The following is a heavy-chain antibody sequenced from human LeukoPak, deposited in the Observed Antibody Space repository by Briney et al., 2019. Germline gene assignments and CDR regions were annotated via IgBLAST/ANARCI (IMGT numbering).Heavy chain of an antibody. CDR2: ISSSGSGDNT. CDR3: ARDQYDTWSRRGNFDS. D-gene: IGHD3-3*01. V-gene: IGHV3-23*01. CDR1: GVTLSTYA. J-gene: IGHJ4*02. Sequence: PGGSLRLSCAASGVTLSTYAMSWARQAPGKGLEWVSGISSSGSGDNTYYADSVKGRFTISRDNTKNSLYLQMNSLRVEDTAVFYCARDQYDTWSRRGNFDSWGQGTLVIVSS.